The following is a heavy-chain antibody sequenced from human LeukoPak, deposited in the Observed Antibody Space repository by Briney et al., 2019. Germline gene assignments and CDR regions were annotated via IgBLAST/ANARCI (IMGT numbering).Heavy chain of an antibody. CDR3: ARGLRKIDSSGYYYRYNWFDP. CDR2: IYTSGST. V-gene: IGHV4-4*07. Sequence: SETLSLTCTVSGGSISSYYWSWIRQPAGKGLEWIGRIYTSGSTNYNPSLKSRVTMSVDTSKNQFSLKLSSVTAADTAVYYCARGLRKIDSSGYYYRYNWFDPWGQGTLVTVSS. J-gene: IGHJ5*02. D-gene: IGHD3-22*01. CDR1: GGSISSYY.